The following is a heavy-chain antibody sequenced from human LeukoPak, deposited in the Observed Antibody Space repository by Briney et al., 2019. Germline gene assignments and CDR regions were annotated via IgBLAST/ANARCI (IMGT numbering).Heavy chain of an antibody. CDR3: AKGPNGYCSSTSCYADY. Sequence: GGALRLSCAASGVTFRSYAMTWGGQAPGEGVQGGSAISGSGGTTYYADSVKGRFTISRDNSKNTLYLQMNSLRAEDTAVYYCAKGPNGYCSSTSCYADYWGQGTLVTVSS. J-gene: IGHJ4*02. CDR1: GVTFRSYA. CDR2: ISGSGGTT. V-gene: IGHV3-23*01. D-gene: IGHD2-2*01.